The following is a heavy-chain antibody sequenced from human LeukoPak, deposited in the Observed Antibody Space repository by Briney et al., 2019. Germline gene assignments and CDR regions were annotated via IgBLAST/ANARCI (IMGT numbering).Heavy chain of an antibody. CDR2: MNPNSGNT. J-gene: IGHJ5*02. V-gene: IGHV1-8*01. CDR3: ARGQTPYDFWSGYYKGYWFVP. Sequence: ASVKVSCKASGYTFTSYDINWVRQATGQGLEWMGWMNPNSGNTGYAQKFQGRVTMTRNTSISTAYMELSSLRSEDTAVYYCARGQTPYDFWSGYYKGYWFVPWGQGTLVTVSS. D-gene: IGHD3-3*01. CDR1: GYTFTSYD.